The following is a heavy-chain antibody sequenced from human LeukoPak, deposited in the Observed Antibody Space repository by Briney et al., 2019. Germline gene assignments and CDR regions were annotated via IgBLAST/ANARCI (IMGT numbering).Heavy chain of an antibody. Sequence: GGSLRLSCAASGFTFSSYAMSWVRQAPGKGLEWVSAISGSGGSTYYADSVKGRFTISRDNSKNTLYLQMNSLRAEDTAVYYCARDSGSDYYDSSGYSPFDYWGQGTLVTVSS. CDR1: GFTFSSYA. J-gene: IGHJ4*02. V-gene: IGHV3-23*01. CDR3: ARDSGSDYYDSSGYSPFDY. D-gene: IGHD3-22*01. CDR2: ISGSGGST.